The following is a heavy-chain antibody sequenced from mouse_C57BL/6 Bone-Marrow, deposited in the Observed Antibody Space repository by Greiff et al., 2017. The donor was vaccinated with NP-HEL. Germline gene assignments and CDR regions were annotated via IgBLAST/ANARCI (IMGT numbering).Heavy chain of an antibody. CDR1: GFTFSNYW. CDR2: IRLKSDNYAT. D-gene: IGHD3-2*02. Sequence: EVMLVESGGGLVQPGGSMKLSCVASGFTFSNYWMNWVRQSPEKGLEWVAQIRLKSDNYATHYAESVKGRFTISRDDSKSSVYLQMNNLRAEDTGIYYCTNSSGYQYYFDYWGQGTTLTVSS. V-gene: IGHV6-3*01. CDR3: TNSSGYQYYFDY. J-gene: IGHJ2*01.